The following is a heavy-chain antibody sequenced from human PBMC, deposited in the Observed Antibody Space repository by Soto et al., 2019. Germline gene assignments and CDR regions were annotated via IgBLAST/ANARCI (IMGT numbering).Heavy chain of an antibody. CDR2: IYATGTT. CDR3: VRDGTKTLRDWFDP. V-gene: IGHV4-4*07. CDR1: GASISGFY. J-gene: IGHJ5*02. Sequence: XGTLSLTVTVSGASISGFYWSGIRKSAGKGLEWIGRIYATGTTDYNPSLKSRVMMSVDTSKKQFSLKLRSVTAADTAVYYCVRDGTKTLRDWFDPWGQGISVTVSS. D-gene: IGHD1-1*01.